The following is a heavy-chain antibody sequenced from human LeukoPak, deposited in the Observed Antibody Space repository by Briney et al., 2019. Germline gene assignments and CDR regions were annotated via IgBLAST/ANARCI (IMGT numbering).Heavy chain of an antibody. V-gene: IGHV3-48*03. CDR3: AREAGSSWFAPLDY. CDR2: ISSSGSTI. Sequence: GGSLRLSCAASGFTLSSYEMNWVRQAPGKGLEWVSYISSSGSTIYYADSVKGRFTISRDNAKNSLYLQMNSLRAEDTAVYYCAREAGSSWFAPLDYWGQGTLVTVSS. CDR1: GFTLSSYE. D-gene: IGHD6-13*01. J-gene: IGHJ4*02.